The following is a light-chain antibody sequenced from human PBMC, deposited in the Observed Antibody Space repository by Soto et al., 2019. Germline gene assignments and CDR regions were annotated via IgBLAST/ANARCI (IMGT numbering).Light chain of an antibody. CDR2: KAS. CDR1: QNINTW. J-gene: IGKJ4*01. Sequence: DIQMTQSPSTLSASVGDRVTITCRASQNINTWLAWYQQQPGKAPYLLIYKASNLQSGVPSRFSGSASGTEFTLSISSLQPDDIATYYCQQYETYPLTYGGGTKVEI. V-gene: IGKV1-5*03. CDR3: QQYETYPLT.